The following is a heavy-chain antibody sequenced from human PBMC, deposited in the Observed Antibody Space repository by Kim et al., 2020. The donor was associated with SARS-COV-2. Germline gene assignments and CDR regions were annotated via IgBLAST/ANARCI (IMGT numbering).Heavy chain of an antibody. J-gene: IGHJ6*02. D-gene: IGHD6-13*01. Sequence: GGSLRLSCAASGFTFSSYGMHWVRQAPGKGPEWVTIISYDGNNKHYTDSVKGRFTISRDNSKNTLYLQMNSLRPDDTAVYYCAKGKAAAREPIVWGQGTTVIVSS. CDR1: GFTFSSYG. V-gene: IGHV3-30*18. CDR3: AKGKAAAREPIV. CDR2: ISYDGNNK.